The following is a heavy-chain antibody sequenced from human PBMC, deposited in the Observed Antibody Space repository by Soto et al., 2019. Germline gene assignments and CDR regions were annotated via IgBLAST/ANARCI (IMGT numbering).Heavy chain of an antibody. CDR2: INPNSGGT. Sequence: ASVKVSFKASGYTFTAYFIHWVRQAPGQGLQWMGWINPNSGGTNYPRTFQGRVTMTRDTSISTAYMELNRLTSDDTAVFFCARIHTYSVSSPLDYWGQGTLVTVPQ. D-gene: IGHD6-6*01. CDR1: GYTFTAYF. V-gene: IGHV1-2*02. CDR3: ARIHTYSVSSPLDY. J-gene: IGHJ4*02.